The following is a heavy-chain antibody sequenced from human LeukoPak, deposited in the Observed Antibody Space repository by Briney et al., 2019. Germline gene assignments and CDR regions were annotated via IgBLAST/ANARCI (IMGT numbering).Heavy chain of an antibody. CDR1: GFTFSSYS. V-gene: IGHV3-48*02. J-gene: IGHJ3*02. D-gene: IGHD3-3*01. CDR2: ISSSSSTI. Sequence: PGGSLRLSCAASGFTFSSYSMNWVRQAPGKGLEWVSYISSSSSTIYYADSVKGRFTISRDNAKNSLYLQMNSLRDEDTAVYYCARDLTPPSYDFWSGYYTGRNPDAFDIRGQGTMVTVSS. CDR3: ARDLTPPSYDFWSGYYTGRNPDAFDI.